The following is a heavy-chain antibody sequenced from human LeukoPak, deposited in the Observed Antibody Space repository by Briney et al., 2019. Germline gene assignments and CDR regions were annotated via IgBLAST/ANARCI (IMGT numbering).Heavy chain of an antibody. D-gene: IGHD3-10*01. V-gene: IGHV3-74*01. Sequence: PGGSLRLSCAASGFIFSSYWMHWVRQAPGKGLVWVSRINSDGSSTSYADSVKGRFTISRDNAKNTRYLHMNSLRAEDTAVYYCARANYYGSGRAAFDIWGQGTMVTVSS. CDR1: GFIFSSYW. CDR2: INSDGSST. J-gene: IGHJ3*02. CDR3: ARANYYGSGRAAFDI.